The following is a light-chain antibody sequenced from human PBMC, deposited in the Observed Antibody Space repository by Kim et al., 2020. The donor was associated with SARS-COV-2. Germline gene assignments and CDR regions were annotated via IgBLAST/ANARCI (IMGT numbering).Light chain of an antibody. J-gene: IGKJ1*01. CDR3: QQYYDTPT. CDR2: WAS. CDR1: QNILYSSNNKNY. V-gene: IGKV4-1*01. Sequence: DIVMTQSPDSLAVSLGERATINCKSSQNILYSSNNKNYLAWYQQKPGQPPKLLIYWASTRESGVPDRFSGSGSVTDFTLTISSLEAEDVAVYYCQQYYDTPTFGQGTKLEIK.